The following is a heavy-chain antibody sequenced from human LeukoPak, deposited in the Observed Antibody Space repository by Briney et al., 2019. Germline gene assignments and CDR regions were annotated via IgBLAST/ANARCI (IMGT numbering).Heavy chain of an antibody. CDR1: GGTFSSYA. D-gene: IGHD2-2*01. CDR2: IIPIFGTA. CDR3: ARGGYCSSTSCSDDAFDI. J-gene: IGHJ3*02. Sequence: ASVKVSCKASGGTFSSYAISRVRQAPGQGLEWMGGIIPIFGTANYAQKFQGRVTITTDESTSTAYMELSSLRSEDTAVYYCARGGYCSSTSCSDDAFDIWGQGTMVTVSS. V-gene: IGHV1-69*05.